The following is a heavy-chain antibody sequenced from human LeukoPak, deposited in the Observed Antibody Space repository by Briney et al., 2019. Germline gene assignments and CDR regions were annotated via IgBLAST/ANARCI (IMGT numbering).Heavy chain of an antibody. V-gene: IGHV1-69*01. D-gene: IGHD6-6*01. CDR1: GGTFSSYA. CDR3: ARDWDYSRSTDTFDI. J-gene: IGHJ3*02. Sequence: SVKVSCKASGGTFSSYAISWVRQAPGQGLEWMGGIIPIFGTANYAQKFQGRVTITADESTSTAYMELSSLRSDDTAVYYCARDWDYSRSTDTFDIWGQGTLVTVSS. CDR2: IIPIFGTA.